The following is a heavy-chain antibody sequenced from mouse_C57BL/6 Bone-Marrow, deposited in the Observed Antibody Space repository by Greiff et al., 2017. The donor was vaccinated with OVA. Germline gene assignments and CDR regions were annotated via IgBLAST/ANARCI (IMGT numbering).Heavy chain of an antibody. CDR1: GYSIPSGYY. CDR2: ISYDGSN. V-gene: IGHV3-6*01. Sequence: DVKLQESGPGLVKPSQSLSLTCSVTGYSIPSGYYWNWIRQFPGNKLEWMGYISYDGSNNYNPSLKNRISITRDPSKNQFFLKLNSVTTEDTATYYCARDPLFAYWGQGTLVTVSA. CDR3: ARDPLFAY. J-gene: IGHJ3*01.